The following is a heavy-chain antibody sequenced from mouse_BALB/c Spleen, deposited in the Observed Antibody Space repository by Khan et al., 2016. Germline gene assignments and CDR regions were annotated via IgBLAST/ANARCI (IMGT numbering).Heavy chain of an antibody. CDR1: GFTFNTNA. Sequence: EVQLVETGGGLVQPRGSLKLSCAASGFTFNTNAMNWVRQAPGKGLEWVSRIRSKSSNYATYYADSVKDRFTIFRDDSQSMLYLQMNNLKTEDTAMYYCVRDTPFAYWGQGTLVTVSA. V-gene: IGHV10S3*01. CDR2: IRSKSSNYAT. J-gene: IGHJ3*01. CDR3: VRDTPFAY.